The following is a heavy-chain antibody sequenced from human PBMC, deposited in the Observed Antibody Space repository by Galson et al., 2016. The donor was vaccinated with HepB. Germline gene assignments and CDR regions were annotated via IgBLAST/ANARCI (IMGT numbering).Heavy chain of an antibody. CDR1: GDSVNIGTFY. CDR2: VHYSGST. V-gene: IGHV4-61*01. D-gene: IGHD3-22*01. CDR3: ARHLVDDDGYYFFDS. J-gene: IGHJ4*02. Sequence: SETLSLTCTVSGDSVNIGTFYWSWIRQPPGKGLEWIGYVHYSGSTTYNPPLKSRVTISVDTSKNQFSLKLTSVTAADTAVYFCARHLVDDDGYYFFDSWGQGSLVTVSS.